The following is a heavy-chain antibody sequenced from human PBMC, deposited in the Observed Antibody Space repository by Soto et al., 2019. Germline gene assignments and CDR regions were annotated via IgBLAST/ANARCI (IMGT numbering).Heavy chain of an antibody. CDR2: VYYTGST. CDR3: ARESGSYDPLDY. Sequence: SETLSLTCSVSGGSISCSYWSWIRQAPGKGLEWLGYVYYTGSTNYSPSLRRRVSISVDTSKNQFSLRLRSVTAADTAVYYCARESGSYDPLDYWGQGTLVTVSS. V-gene: IGHV4-59*01. D-gene: IGHD3-16*01. J-gene: IGHJ4*02. CDR1: GGSISCSY.